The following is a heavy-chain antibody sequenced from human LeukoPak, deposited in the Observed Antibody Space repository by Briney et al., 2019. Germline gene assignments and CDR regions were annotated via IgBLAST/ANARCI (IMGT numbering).Heavy chain of an antibody. Sequence: SETLSLTCTVSGGSISDYYWSWIRQPAGKGLEWIGRIYTSGVTNYNPSLKSRVTISVDTSKNQFSLKLSSVTAADTAVYYCARDRGSQPFIDYWGQGTLVTVSS. D-gene: IGHD1-26*01. J-gene: IGHJ4*02. CDR2: IYTSGVT. CDR1: GGSISDYY. V-gene: IGHV4-4*07. CDR3: ARDRGSQPFIDY.